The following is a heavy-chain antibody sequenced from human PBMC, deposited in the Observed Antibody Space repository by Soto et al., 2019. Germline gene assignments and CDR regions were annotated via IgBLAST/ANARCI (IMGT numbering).Heavy chain of an antibody. Sequence: SVKVSCKASGGTFSSYAMSWVRQAPGQRLEWMGGIIASFGTANYAQKFQSRVTLTADESTSTAYMELSSLRSEDTAGYYCARTIVTTVTTPGAYYHYGMDVWGQGTTVTVSS. CDR1: GGTFSSYA. D-gene: IGHD4-4*01. CDR2: IIASFGTA. V-gene: IGHV1-69*13. J-gene: IGHJ6*02. CDR3: ARTIVTTVTTPGAYYHYGMDV.